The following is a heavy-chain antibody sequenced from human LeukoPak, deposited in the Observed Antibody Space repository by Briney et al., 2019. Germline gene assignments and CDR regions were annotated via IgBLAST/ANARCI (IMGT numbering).Heavy chain of an antibody. CDR1: GGTFSSYA. CDR3: TREGDSRIH. CDR2: IIPILGIA. V-gene: IGHV1-69*04. D-gene: IGHD6-13*01. Sequence: GASVKVSCKASGGTFSSYAISWVRQAPGQGLEWMGRIIPILGIANYAQKFQGRVTITADKSTSTAYMELTWLRSDDTAVYYCTREGDSRIHWGQGTLVTVSS. J-gene: IGHJ4*02.